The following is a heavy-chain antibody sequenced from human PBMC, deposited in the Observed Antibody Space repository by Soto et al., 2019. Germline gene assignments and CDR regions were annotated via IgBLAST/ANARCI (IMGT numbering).Heavy chain of an antibody. CDR2: IYYSGST. V-gene: IGHV4-61*01. CDR1: GGSVSSGSYY. J-gene: IGHJ6*02. D-gene: IGHD3-22*01. Sequence: QVQLQESGPGLVKPSETLSLTCTVSGGSVSSGSYYWSWIRQPPGKGLEWIGYIYYSGSTNYNPPLKSRVTISVDTSKNQFSLKLSSVTAADTAVYYCARVSEAYYYDSSGPEPYYYYYGMDVWGQGTTVTVSS. CDR3: ARVSEAYYYDSSGPEPYYYYYGMDV.